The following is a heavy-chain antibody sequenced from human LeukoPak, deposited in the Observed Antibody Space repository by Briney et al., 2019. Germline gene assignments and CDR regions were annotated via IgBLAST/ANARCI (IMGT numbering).Heavy chain of an antibody. J-gene: IGHJ3*02. CDR1: GFTVSSNY. Sequence: PGGSLRLSCAASGFTVSSNYMSWVRQAPGKGLEWVSVIYSGGSTYYADSVKGRFTISRDNSKNTLHLQMNSLRAEDTAVYYCARGSPSSELDIWGQGTMVTVSS. CDR3: ARGSPSSELDI. CDR2: IYSGGST. V-gene: IGHV3-53*01. D-gene: IGHD6-19*01.